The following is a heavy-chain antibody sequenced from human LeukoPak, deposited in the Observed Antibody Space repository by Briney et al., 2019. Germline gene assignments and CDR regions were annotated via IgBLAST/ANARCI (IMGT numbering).Heavy chain of an antibody. D-gene: IGHD2-15*01. J-gene: IGHJ6*03. CDR1: GGSISSYY. Sequence: SETLSLTCTVSGGSISSYYWSWIRQPAGKGLEWIGRIYTSGSTNYNPSLKSRVTMSVDTSKNQFSLKLSSVTAADTAVYYCAREALDSSGPNYYYYYMDVWGKGTTVTVSS. CDR3: AREALDSSGPNYYYYYMDV. V-gene: IGHV4-4*07. CDR2: IYTSGST.